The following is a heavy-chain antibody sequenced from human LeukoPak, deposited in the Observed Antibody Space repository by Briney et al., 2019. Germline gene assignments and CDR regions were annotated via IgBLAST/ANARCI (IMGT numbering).Heavy chain of an antibody. CDR1: GFTFSSYW. CDR3: AKGGSIAAAGSSPFDY. CDR2: IKEDGSEK. D-gene: IGHD6-13*01. V-gene: IGHV3-7*01. Sequence: GGSLRLSCAASGFTFSSYWMSWVRQAPGKGLEWVANIKEDGSEKYYADSVKGRFTISRDNSKNTLYLQMNSLRAEDTAVYYCAKGGSIAAAGSSPFDYWGQGTLVTVSS. J-gene: IGHJ4*02.